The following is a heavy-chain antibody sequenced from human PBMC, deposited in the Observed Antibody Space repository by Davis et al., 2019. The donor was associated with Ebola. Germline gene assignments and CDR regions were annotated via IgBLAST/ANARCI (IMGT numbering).Heavy chain of an antibody. CDR3: ARDNWNQRRAFDI. Sequence: ASVKVSCKASGYTFTGYYMHWVRQAPGQGLEWMGWINPNSGGTNYAQKFQGWVTMTRDTSISTAYMELRSLRSDDTAVYYCARDNWNQRRAFDIWGQETMVTVSS. J-gene: IGHJ3*02. D-gene: IGHD1-20*01. CDR2: INPNSGGT. CDR1: GYTFTGYY. V-gene: IGHV1-2*04.